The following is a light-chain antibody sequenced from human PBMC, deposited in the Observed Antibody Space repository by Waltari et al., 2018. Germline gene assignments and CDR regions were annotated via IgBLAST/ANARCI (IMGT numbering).Light chain of an antibody. CDR3: QVWDNGSDHVI. J-gene: IGLJ2*01. V-gene: IGLV3-21*04. CDR1: NSGIIS. CDR2: DDA. Sequence: SYVLTQPPSVSVAPGETVRISCGGNNSGIISVHWYQQKARQGRAPAMSHDADRYQQRPGQSPAMVMSDDADRPSGIPERFSGSNSGNTATLTINRVEVRAEADYYCQVWDNGSDHVIFGGGTKLTV.